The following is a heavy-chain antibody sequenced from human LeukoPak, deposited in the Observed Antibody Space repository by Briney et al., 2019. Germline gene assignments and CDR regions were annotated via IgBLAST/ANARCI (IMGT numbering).Heavy chain of an antibody. Sequence: LVKVSCKASGGTFSSYAISWVRQAPGQGLEWMGGIIPIFGTANYAQKFQGRVTITTDESTSTAYMELSSLRSEDTAVYYCARGASIAAPWAFDIWGQGTMVTVSS. CDR3: ARGASIAAPWAFDI. D-gene: IGHD6-6*01. V-gene: IGHV1-69*05. J-gene: IGHJ3*02. CDR2: IIPIFGTA. CDR1: GGTFSSYA.